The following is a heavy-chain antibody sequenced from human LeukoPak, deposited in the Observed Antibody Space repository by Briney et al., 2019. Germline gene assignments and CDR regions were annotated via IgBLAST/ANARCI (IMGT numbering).Heavy chain of an antibody. D-gene: IGHD3-22*01. CDR2: INHSGST. CDR1: GFTFSSFS. V-gene: IGHV4-34*01. J-gene: IGHJ4*02. Sequence: GSLRLSCAASGFTFSSFSMIWVRQPPGKGLEWIGEINHSGSTNYNPSLKSRVTISVDTSKNQFSLKLSSVTAADTAVYYCAREDSSGYPTLDYWGQGTLVTVSS. CDR3: AREDSSGYPTLDY.